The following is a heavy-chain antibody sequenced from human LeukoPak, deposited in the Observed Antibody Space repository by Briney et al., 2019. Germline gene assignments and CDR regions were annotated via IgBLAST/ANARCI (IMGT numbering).Heavy chain of an antibody. CDR2: ISSSSSYI. CDR1: GFTLSSYA. CDR3: LTGTLYAFDI. Sequence: GRSLRLSCAASGFTLSSYAMHWVRQAPGKGLEWVSSISSSSSYIYYADSVKGRFTISRDNAKNSLYLQMNSLRAEDTAVYYCLTGTLYAFDIWGQGTMVTVSS. V-gene: IGHV3-21*01. J-gene: IGHJ3*02. D-gene: IGHD1/OR15-1a*01.